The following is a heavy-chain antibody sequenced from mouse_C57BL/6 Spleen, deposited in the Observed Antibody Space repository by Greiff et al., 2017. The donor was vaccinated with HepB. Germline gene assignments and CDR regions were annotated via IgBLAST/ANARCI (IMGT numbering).Heavy chain of an antibody. V-gene: IGHV5-4*01. CDR1: GFTFSSYA. J-gene: IGHJ4*01. CDR3: ARDLTGAVYYYAMDY. CDR2: ISDGGSYT. D-gene: IGHD4-1*01. Sequence: EVQLQESGGGLVKPGGSLKLSCAASGFTFSSYAMSWVRQTPEKRLEWVATISDGGSYTYYPDNVKGRFTISRDNAKNNLYLQMSHLKSEDTAMYYCARDLTGAVYYYAMDYWGQGTSVTVSS.